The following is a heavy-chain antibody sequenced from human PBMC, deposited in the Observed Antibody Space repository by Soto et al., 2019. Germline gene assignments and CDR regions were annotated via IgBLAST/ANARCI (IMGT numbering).Heavy chain of an antibody. J-gene: IGHJ4*02. CDR1: GFTFSRFY. Sequence: GGSLRLSCEASGFTFSRFYMTWVRQPPGKGLEWLATIKQDGSETFAVDSVRGRFTISRDNAKNSLFLEMTSLRVEDTAVYYCTRDFTWSEVYWGQGVQVTVSS. V-gene: IGHV3-7*01. D-gene: IGHD3-3*01. CDR3: TRDFTWSEVY. CDR2: IKQDGSET.